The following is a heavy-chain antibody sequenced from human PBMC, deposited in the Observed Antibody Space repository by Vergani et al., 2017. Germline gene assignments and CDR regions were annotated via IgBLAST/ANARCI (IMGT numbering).Heavy chain of an antibody. Sequence: QVQLVESGGGVVQPGRSLRLSCAASGFTFSSYAMHWVRQAPGKGLEWVAVISYDGSNKYYADSVKGRFTISRDTSKKTLSLQMRSLRADDTAVYYCAKDGRENSDYGYFDYWGQGTLVTVS. CDR3: AKDGRENSDYGYFDY. D-gene: IGHD4-17*01. CDR2: ISYDGSNK. V-gene: IGHV3-30-3*01. J-gene: IGHJ4*02. CDR1: GFTFSSYA.